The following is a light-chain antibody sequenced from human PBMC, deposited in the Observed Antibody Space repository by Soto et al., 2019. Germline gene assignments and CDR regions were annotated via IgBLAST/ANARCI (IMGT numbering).Light chain of an antibody. CDR3: SSYGSIPTRRTLYV. CDR2: TNN. Sequence: QSVLTQPPSASGTPGQRVTISCSGSNSNVGNNTVNWYQQLPGTAPKLLIETNNQRPSGVPDRFSGSKSATSASLAISGLQSEDEADYYCSSYGSIPTRRTLYVFGTGTKLTVL. V-gene: IGLV1-44*01. CDR1: NSNVGNNT. J-gene: IGLJ1*01.